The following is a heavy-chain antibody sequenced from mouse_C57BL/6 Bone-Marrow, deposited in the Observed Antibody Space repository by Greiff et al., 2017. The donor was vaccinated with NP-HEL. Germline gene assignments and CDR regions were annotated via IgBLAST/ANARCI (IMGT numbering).Heavy chain of an antibody. V-gene: IGHV5-16*01. J-gene: IGHJ4*01. CDR3: AREGGLRRRTYAMDY. D-gene: IGHD2-4*01. Sequence: EVMLVESEGGLVQPGSSMKLSCTASGFTFSDYYMAWVRQVPEKGLEWVANINYDGSSTYYLDSLKSRFIISRDNAKNILSLQMSSLKSEDTATYYCAREGGLRRRTYAMDYWGQGTSVTVSS. CDR1: GFTFSDYY. CDR2: INYDGSST.